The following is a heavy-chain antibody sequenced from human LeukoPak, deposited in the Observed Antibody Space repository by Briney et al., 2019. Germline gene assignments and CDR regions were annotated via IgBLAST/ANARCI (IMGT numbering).Heavy chain of an antibody. D-gene: IGHD5-18*01. V-gene: IGHV3-7*01. CDR1: GFTFSSYG. J-gene: IGHJ4*02. Sequence: GRSLRLSCAASGFTFSSYGMHWVRQAPGKGLEWVANIKQDGSEKYYVDSVKGRFTISRDNAKNSLYLQMNSLRAEDTAVYYCARARYSYGPIDYWGQGTLVTVSS. CDR2: IKQDGSEK. CDR3: ARARYSYGPIDY.